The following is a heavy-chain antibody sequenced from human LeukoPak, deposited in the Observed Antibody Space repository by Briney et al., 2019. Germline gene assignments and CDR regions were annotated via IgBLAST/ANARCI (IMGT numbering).Heavy chain of an antibody. V-gene: IGHV4-59*01. Sequence: SETLSLTCTVSGGSISSYYWSWIRRPPGKGLEGIVYIYYSGSTNYNPSFKSRVTISVDTSKNQFSLQLSSVTAADTAVYYCARDNGWAAAGIRIRKVHFDLWGRGTLVTVSS. D-gene: IGHD6-13*01. J-gene: IGHJ2*01. CDR1: GGSISSYY. CDR3: ARDNGWAAAGIRIRKVHFDL. CDR2: IYYSGST.